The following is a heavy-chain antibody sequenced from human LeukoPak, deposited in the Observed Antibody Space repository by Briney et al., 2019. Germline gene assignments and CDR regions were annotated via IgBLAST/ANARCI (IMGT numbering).Heavy chain of an antibody. D-gene: IGHD3-9*01. CDR2: IYYSGST. CDR3: ARRPRNDILTGTTFDY. Sequence: PSETLSLTCTVSGGSISSYYWSWIRQPPGKGLEWIGYIYYSGSTDSNPSLKSRVTISVDTSKNQFSLKLRSVTAADTAVYYCARRPRNDILTGTTFDYWGQGILVTVSS. V-gene: IGHV4-59*01. J-gene: IGHJ4*02. CDR1: GGSISSYY.